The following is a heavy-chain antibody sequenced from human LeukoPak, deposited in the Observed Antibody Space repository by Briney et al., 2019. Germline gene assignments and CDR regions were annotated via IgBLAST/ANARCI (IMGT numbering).Heavy chain of an antibody. Sequence: PSETLSLTCTVSGGSISSGGYYWSWIRQHPGKGLEWIGYIYYSGSTNYNPSLKSRVTISVDTSKNQFSLKLSSETAADTAVYYCARSPGCGGDCTFFDYWGQGTLVTVSS. J-gene: IGHJ4*02. D-gene: IGHD2-21*02. CDR1: GGSISSGGYY. V-gene: IGHV4-61*08. CDR2: IYYSGST. CDR3: ARSPGCGGDCTFFDY.